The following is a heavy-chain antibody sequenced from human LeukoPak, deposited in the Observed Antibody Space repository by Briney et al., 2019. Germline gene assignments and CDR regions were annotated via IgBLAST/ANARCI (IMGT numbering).Heavy chain of an antibody. V-gene: IGHV3-30*18. Sequence: GGSLRLSCAASGFTFSSYGMHWVRQAPGKGLEWVAVISYDGSNKYYADSVKGRFTISIDNSKNTLYLQMNSLRAEDTAVYYCAKLWFGELRPFDYWGQGTLVTVSS. D-gene: IGHD3-10*01. J-gene: IGHJ4*02. CDR2: ISYDGSNK. CDR1: GFTFSSYG. CDR3: AKLWFGELRPFDY.